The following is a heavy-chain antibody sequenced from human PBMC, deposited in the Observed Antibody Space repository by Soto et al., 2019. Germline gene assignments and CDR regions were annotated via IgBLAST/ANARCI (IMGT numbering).Heavy chain of an antibody. CDR2: ISAYNGNT. CDR1: GYTFTSYG. CDR3: ARDLRGYCSGGSCYLGLYYYYYYMDV. D-gene: IGHD2-15*01. Sequence: GASVKVSCKASGYTFTSYGISWVRQAPGQGLEWMGWISAYNGNTNYAQKLQGRVTMTTDTSTSTAYMELRSLRSDDTAVYYCARDLRGYCSGGSCYLGLYYYYYYMDVWGKGTTVTVSS. V-gene: IGHV1-18*01. J-gene: IGHJ6*03.